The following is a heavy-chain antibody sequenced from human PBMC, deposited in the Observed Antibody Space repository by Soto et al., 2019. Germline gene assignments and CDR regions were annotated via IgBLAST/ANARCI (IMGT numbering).Heavy chain of an antibody. CDR1: GDSVSSNSAA. V-gene: IGHV6-1*01. D-gene: IGHD3-16*02. CDR3: ARASTDITFGGVIPSFEY. CDR2: TYYRSKWYN. J-gene: IGHJ4*02. Sequence: SHTLSLTCAISGDSVSSNSAAWDLIRQSPSRGLEWLGRTYYRSKWYNDYAVSVKSRITINPDTSKNQFSLQLNSVTPEDTAVYYCARASTDITFGGVIPSFEYWGQGTLVTVSS.